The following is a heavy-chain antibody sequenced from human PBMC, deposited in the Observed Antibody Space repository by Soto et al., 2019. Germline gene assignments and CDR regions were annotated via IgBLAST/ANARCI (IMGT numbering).Heavy chain of an antibody. V-gene: IGHV1-69*01. J-gene: IGHJ5*02. D-gene: IGHD6-19*01. CDR2: IIPIFGTA. Sequence: QVQLVQSGAEVKKPGSSVKVSCKASGGTFSSYAISWVRQAPGQGLEWMGGIIPIFGTANYAQKFQGRVTITADESTSTAYMALSRLRSEDTAVYYCAREAPLWVVPFKGAGWFDPWGQGTLVTVSS. CDR3: AREAPLWVVPFKGAGWFDP. CDR1: GGTFSSYA.